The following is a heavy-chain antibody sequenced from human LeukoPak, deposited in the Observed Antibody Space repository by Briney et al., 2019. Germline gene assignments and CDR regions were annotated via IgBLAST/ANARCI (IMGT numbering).Heavy chain of an antibody. CDR3: ARGPSYYYGSGRYDD. CDR2: ISSSSSYI. J-gene: IGHJ4*02. D-gene: IGHD3-10*01. Sequence: GGSLRLSCAASGFTFSSYSMNWVRQAPGKGLEWVSSISSSSSYIYYADSVKGRFTISRDNAKNSLYLQMNSLRSEDTAVYYRARGPSYYYGSGRYDDWGQGTLVTVSS. CDR1: GFTFSSYS. V-gene: IGHV3-21*04.